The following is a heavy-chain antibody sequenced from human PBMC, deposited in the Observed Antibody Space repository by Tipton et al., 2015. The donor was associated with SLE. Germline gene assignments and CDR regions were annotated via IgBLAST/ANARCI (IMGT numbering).Heavy chain of an antibody. V-gene: IGHV3-9*01. J-gene: IGHJ4*02. CDR1: GFTFDVYA. D-gene: IGHD2-2*01. CDR3: AKDLGSRYFEY. CDR2: ISWSSGSI. Sequence: SLRLSCAAAGFTFDVYAMHWVRQAPGKGLEWVSGISWSSGSIGYADSVKGRFTISRDNAKNSLYLQMNSLRAEDTALYYCAKDLGSRYFEYWGQGTLVTVSS.